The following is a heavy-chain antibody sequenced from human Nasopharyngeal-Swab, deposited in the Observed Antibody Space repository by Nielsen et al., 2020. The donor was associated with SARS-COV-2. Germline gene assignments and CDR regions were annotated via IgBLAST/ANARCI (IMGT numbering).Heavy chain of an antibody. D-gene: IGHD3-22*01. J-gene: IGHJ3*02. Sequence: GSLRLSCAVSGGSISRSQWWTWVRQPPGKGLAWIGEIFPSGSTKYSPSLKSRVTISIDESKNQFSLILTSVTAADAAVYYCAKLYYDSSGPGDIWGRGTMVTVSS. CDR3: AKLYYDSSGPGDI. V-gene: IGHV4-4*02. CDR1: GGSISRSQW. CDR2: IFPSGST.